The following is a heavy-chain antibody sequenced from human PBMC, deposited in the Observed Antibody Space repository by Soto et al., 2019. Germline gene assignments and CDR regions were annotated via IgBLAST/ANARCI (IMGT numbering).Heavy chain of an antibody. J-gene: IGHJ5*02. CDR3: ARSYCAESVSSTGFDP. CDR2: INYSGRS. V-gene: IGHV4-59*01. CDR1: GDSSRTYY. Sequence: QVQLQESGPGMVKSSETLSLTCSASGDSSRTYYWGWIRKPPGKGLEWIGYINYSGRSNHNPSLKSRPSISVAAATNQVSLKLPSVTAAHTALYQCARSYCAESVSSTGFDPWGQGTLVVVSS. D-gene: IGHD2-2*01.